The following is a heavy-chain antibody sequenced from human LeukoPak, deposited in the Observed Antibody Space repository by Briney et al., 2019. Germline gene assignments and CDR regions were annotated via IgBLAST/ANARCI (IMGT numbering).Heavy chain of an antibody. V-gene: IGHV3-23*01. CDR1: GFTFRNFD. CDR3: AKSDTMIVVRAIGY. CDR2: INRGVGGT. Sequence: GGSLRLSCATSGFTFRNFDMSWVRQAPGKGLECVSAINRGVGGTYYADSVKGRFTISRDNSKNTLYLYMNNLRADDTAVYYCAKSDTMIVVRAIGYWGQGTLVTVSS. D-gene: IGHD3-22*01. J-gene: IGHJ4*02.